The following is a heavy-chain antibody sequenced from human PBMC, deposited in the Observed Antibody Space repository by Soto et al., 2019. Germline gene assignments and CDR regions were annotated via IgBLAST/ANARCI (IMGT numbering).Heavy chain of an antibody. CDR3: ARDKITGLFDY. Sequence: SETLSLTCAVYGGSFSGYYWTWIRQPPGTGLEWIGEINHSGSTNYNPSLKSLVTISVDTSKNQFSLKLTSVTAADTAVYYCARDKITGLFDYWGQGTLVTVSS. D-gene: IGHD2-8*02. J-gene: IGHJ4*02. CDR1: GGSFSGYY. CDR2: INHSGST. V-gene: IGHV4-34*01.